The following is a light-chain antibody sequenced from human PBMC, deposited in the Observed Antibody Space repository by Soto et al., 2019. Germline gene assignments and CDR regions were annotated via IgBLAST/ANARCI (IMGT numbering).Light chain of an antibody. CDR2: YNN. CDR3: AVWDDSLNGNYV. CDR1: SSNVGSNA. Sequence: QSVLTQPPSASGTPGQRVTISCSGSSSNVGSNAVNCYQQLPGTAPKLLIFYNNQRPSGVPDRFSGSKSGTSASLAISGLLSEDEAEYYCAVWDDSLNGNYVFGTGTKVTVL. V-gene: IGLV1-44*01. J-gene: IGLJ1*01.